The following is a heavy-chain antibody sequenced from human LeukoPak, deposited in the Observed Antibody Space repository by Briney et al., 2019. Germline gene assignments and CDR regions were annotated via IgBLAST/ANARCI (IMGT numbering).Heavy chain of an antibody. CDR2: ISYDGTNK. D-gene: IGHD6-19*01. CDR1: GFTFSAYG. V-gene: IGHV3-30*18. Sequence: PGRSLRLSCAASGFTFSAYGMHWVRQAPGEGLEWVAIISYDGTNKYYADSVKGRFTISRDNSKNTLYLQMNSLRAEDTAVYYCAKEITRPNRAVAGLNYWGQGTLVTVSS. CDR3: AKEITRPNRAVAGLNY. J-gene: IGHJ4*02.